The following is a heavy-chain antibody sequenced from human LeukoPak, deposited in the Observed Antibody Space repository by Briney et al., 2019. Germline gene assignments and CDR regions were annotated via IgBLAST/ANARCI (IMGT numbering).Heavy chain of an antibody. V-gene: IGHV1-2*02. CDR2: INPNSGGT. Sequence: ASVKVSCKASGYTFTGYYMHWVRQAPGQGLEWMGWINPNSGGTNYAQKFQGRVTMTRDTSISTAYMELSRLRSDDTAVYYCAREYYHDSSGYSSLRNWGQGTLVTVSS. CDR1: GYTFTGYY. CDR3: AREYYHDSSGYSSLRN. J-gene: IGHJ4*02. D-gene: IGHD3-22*01.